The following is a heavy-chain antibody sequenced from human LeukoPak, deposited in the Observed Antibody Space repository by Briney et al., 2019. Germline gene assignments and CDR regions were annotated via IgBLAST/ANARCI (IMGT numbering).Heavy chain of an antibody. CDR1: GYSISSGYY. V-gene: IGHV4-38-2*02. Sequence: SETLSLTCTVSGYSISSGYYWGWIRQPPGKGLEWIGSIYHSGSTYYNPSLKSRVTISVDTSKNQFSLKLSSVTAADTAVYYCAREDKVAEYFQHWGQGTLVTVSS. CDR3: AREDKVAEYFQH. CDR2: IYHSGST. D-gene: IGHD5-12*01. J-gene: IGHJ1*01.